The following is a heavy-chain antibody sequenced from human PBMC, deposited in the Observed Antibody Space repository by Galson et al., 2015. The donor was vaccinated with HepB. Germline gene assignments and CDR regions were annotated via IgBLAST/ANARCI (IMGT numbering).Heavy chain of an antibody. CDR2: ISAYNGNT. CDR3: ARFEGHSYGLDKNWFDP. Sequence: SVKVSCKASGYTFTYYGISWVRQAPGQGLEWMGWISAYNGNTNYAQKLQGRVTMTTDTSTSTAYMELRSLRSDDTAVYYCARFEGHSYGLDKNWFDPWGQGTLVTVSS. D-gene: IGHD5-18*01. CDR1: GYTFTYYG. V-gene: IGHV1-18*01. J-gene: IGHJ5*02.